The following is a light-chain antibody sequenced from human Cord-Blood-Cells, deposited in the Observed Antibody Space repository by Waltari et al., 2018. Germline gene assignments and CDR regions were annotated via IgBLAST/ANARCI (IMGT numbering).Light chain of an antibody. CDR1: SCADECSYL. Sequence: SALTQPASVSGSPGQTTTISCTGTSCADECSYLFYWYQQHPGQAPKHMIYEVSKRPSGVSNRFSGSKSGNTASLTISGLQAEDEADYYCCSYAGSSTWVFGGGTKLTVL. CDR2: EVS. V-gene: IGLV2-23*02. CDR3: CSYAGSSTWV. J-gene: IGLJ3*02.